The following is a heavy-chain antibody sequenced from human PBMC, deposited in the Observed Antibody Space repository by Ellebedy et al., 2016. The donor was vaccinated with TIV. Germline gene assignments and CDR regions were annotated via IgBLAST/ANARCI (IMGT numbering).Heavy chain of an antibody. D-gene: IGHD6-19*01. J-gene: IGHJ4*02. V-gene: IGHV4-4*02. CDR2: IFHSGTT. Sequence: MPSETLSLTCTVSGGSISSTNWWSWVRQAPGKGLEWIGEIFHSGTTNYNPSLKSRVTISVDKSKNQFSLKLPSVTAADTAVYYCASSGWPGHWGQGTLVTVSS. CDR1: GGSISSTNW. CDR3: ASSGWPGH.